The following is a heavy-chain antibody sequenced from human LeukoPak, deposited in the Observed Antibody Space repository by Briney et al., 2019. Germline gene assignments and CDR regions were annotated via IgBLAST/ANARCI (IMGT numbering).Heavy chain of an antibody. CDR1: GGSISNYY. J-gene: IGHJ4*02. CDR3: ARGRPVVGTLDY. Sequence: PSETLSLTCTVSGGSISNYYWSWIRQPPGKGLEWIGYIYYSGSTNYNPSLKSRITISVDTSKNQFSLNLSSVTAADTAVYYCARGRPVVGTLDYWGQGTLVTVSS. D-gene: IGHD6-19*01. V-gene: IGHV4-59*01. CDR2: IYYSGST.